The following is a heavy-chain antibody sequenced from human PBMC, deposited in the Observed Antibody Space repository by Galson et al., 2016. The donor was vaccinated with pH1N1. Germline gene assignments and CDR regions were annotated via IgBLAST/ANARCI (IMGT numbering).Heavy chain of an antibody. CDR2: IFWDDDA. D-gene: IGHD1-26*01. CDR1: GFSLKTSGVA. CDR3: AHTTGGPPTTTAFEY. J-gene: IGHJ4*03. Sequence: PALVKPTQTLTLTCTFSGFSLKTSGVAVGCIRQPPGQALEWLALIFWDDDARYSPSLKSRLTITKDTSRNQEVLTVSKIDPVDTATYYCAHTTGGPPTTTAFEYWGQGTTVTVSS. V-gene: IGHV2-5*02.